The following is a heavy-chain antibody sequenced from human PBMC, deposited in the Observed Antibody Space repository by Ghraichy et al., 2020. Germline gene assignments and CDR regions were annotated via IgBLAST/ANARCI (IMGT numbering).Heavy chain of an antibody. D-gene: IGHD1-26*01. J-gene: IGHJ6*02. CDR2: IYYSGST. CDR3: ARHRGGTIGYSNSYYVMDV. Sequence: SETLSLTCTVSGGSVSSYYWSWIRQSPGKGLEWIGYIYYSGSTNYNPSLKSRVTISVDTSKNQFSLKLTSVTATDTAVYHCARHRGGTIGYSNSYYVMDVWGQGTTVTVSS. CDR1: GGSVSSYY. V-gene: IGHV4-59*08.